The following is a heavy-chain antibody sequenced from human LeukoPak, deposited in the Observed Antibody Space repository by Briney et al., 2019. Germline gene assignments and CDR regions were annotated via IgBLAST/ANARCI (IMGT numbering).Heavy chain of an antibody. D-gene: IGHD6-19*01. CDR3: AEDRIAVDGTDRFEYFDY. CDR2: ISASGGNT. J-gene: IGHJ4*02. CDR1: GFTFGSYA. V-gene: IGHV3-23*01. Sequence: PGGSLRLSCAASGFTFGSYAMSWVRQAPGKGLEWVSAISASGGNTYYADSVKGRFTISRDNSKNTLYLQLNGLRAEDTAVYYCAEDRIAVDGTDRFEYFDYWGQGTLVTVSS.